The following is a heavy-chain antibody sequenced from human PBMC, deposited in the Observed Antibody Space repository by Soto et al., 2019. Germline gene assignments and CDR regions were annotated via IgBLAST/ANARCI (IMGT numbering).Heavy chain of an antibody. CDR2: VNGGSGGST. V-gene: IGHV3-23*01. D-gene: IGHD5-18*01. Sequence: GGSLRLSCATSGFTFSSYDMNWVRQSPGMGLEWVSLVNGGSGGSTYYADSVKGRFTISRDDSKNTLYLQMNSLRAEDTAVYYCRAYTYGHGFDYWGQGTLVTVSS. CDR3: RAYTYGHGFDY. J-gene: IGHJ4*02. CDR1: GFTFSSYD.